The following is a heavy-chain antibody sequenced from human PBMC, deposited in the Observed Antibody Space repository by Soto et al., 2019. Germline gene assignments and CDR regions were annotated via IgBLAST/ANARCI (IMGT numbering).Heavy chain of an antibody. Sequence: SETLSLTCAVSGGSISSGGYSWSWIRQPPGKGLEWIGYIYHSGSTYYNPSLKSRVTISVDTSKNQFSLKLSSVTAADTAVYYCARHTTYYDILTGFSHPNWFDPWGQGTLVTVSS. CDR2: IYHSGST. J-gene: IGHJ5*02. CDR1: GGSISSGGYS. CDR3: ARHTTYYDILTGFSHPNWFDP. V-gene: IGHV4-30-2*01. D-gene: IGHD3-9*01.